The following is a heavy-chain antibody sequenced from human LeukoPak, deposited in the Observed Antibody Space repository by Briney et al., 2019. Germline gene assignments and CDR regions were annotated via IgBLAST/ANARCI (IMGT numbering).Heavy chain of an antibody. CDR2: IIPIFGTA. D-gene: IGHD3-22*01. CDR3: ARQTMTPNAPIDY. V-gene: IGHV1-69*13. J-gene: IGHJ4*02. Sequence: ASVKVSCKASGYTFTDYYMYWVRPAPGQGLEWMGGIIPIFGTANYAQKFQGRVTITADESTSTAYMELSSLRSEDTVVYYCARQTMTPNAPIDYWGQGTLVTVSS. CDR1: GYTFTDYY.